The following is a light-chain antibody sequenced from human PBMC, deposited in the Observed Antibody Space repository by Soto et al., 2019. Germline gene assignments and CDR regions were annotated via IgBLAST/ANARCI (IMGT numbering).Light chain of an antibody. CDR1: SSNIGSNT. CDR3: AAWDDSLNGVV. CDR2: SDN. V-gene: IGLV1-44*01. J-gene: IGLJ2*01. Sequence: QSVLTQPPSASGTPGQRVTLSCSGSSSNIGSNTVNWFQQLPGTAPQLLIYSDNQRPSGVPDRFSGSKSGTSASLAISGLQSEDEADYYCAAWDDSLNGVVFGGGTQLTVL.